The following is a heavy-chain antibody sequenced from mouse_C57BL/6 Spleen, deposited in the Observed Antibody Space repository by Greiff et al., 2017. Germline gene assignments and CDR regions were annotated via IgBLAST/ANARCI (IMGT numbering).Heavy chain of an antibody. CDR2: IYPRDGRT. Sequence: QVQLQQSGPELVKPGASVKLSCKASGYTFTSYDINWVKQRPGQGLEWIGCIYPRDGRTKYNEKFKGQATLTVDTSSSTAYMELHSLTSEDSAVFFCARGAGEDYWGQGTTLTVSS. V-gene: IGHV1-85*01. CDR3: ARGAGEDY. CDR1: GYTFTSYD. J-gene: IGHJ2*01. D-gene: IGHD6-1*01.